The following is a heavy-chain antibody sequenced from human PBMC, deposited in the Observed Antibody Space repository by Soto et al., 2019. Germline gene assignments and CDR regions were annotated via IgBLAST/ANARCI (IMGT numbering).Heavy chain of an antibody. J-gene: IGHJ6*02. CDR2: IYQSGSA. CDR3: ARAFYGVDL. V-gene: IGHV4-30-2*06. Sequence: SETVSLTCTVSGGSITSGGYSWSWIRQSPGQGLEWIGYIYQSGSAFYNPSLKTRATILVDRSKNQFSLNLTSVTAADAAVYYCARAFYGVDLWGQGTTVTVSS. CDR1: GGSITSGGYS.